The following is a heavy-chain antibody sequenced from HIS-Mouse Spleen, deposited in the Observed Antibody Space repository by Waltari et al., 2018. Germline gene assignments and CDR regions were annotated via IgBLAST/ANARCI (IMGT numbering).Heavy chain of an antibody. CDR2: IYHSGST. J-gene: IGHJ4*02. CDR1: GYSLSSGYY. CDR3: AILSIAAFDY. V-gene: IGHV4-38-2*01. D-gene: IGHD6-6*01. Sequence: QVQLQESGPGLVKPSATLSLTCPVPGYSLSSGYYWGWIRQPPGKGLEWIGSIYHSGSTYYNPSLKSRVTISVDTSKNQFSLKLSSVTAADTAVYYCAILSIAAFDYWGQGTLVTVSS.